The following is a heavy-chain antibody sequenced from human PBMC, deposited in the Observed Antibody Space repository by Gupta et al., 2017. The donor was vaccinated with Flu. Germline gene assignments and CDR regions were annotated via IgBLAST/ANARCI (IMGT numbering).Heavy chain of an antibody. CDR3: VRDNSGYWGEFHY. V-gene: IGHV3-20*04. J-gene: IGHJ4*02. CDR1: ELTLDDSG. Sequence: EWPLVEPVGHLVRPGVWVGHYCAGYELTLDDSGICMVRQGPGKGLEWVSAINWNGYTSGYAVSVMSRFTISRDNAKTSLYLQMNSLRVEDTALTYCVRDNSGYWGEFHYWGQGTLVTVSS. D-gene: IGHD5-12*01. CDR2: INWNGYTS.